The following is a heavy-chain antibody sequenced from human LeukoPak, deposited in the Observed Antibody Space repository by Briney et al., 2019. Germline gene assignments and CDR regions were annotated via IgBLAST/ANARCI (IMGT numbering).Heavy chain of an antibody. CDR1: GFTFSSYG. V-gene: IGHV3-33*01. CDR2: IWYDGSNK. Sequence: GGSLRLSCEASGFTFSSYGMHWVRQAPGKGLEWVAVIWYDGSNKYYADSVKGRFTISRDNAKNALYLQMNSLRAEDTAVYYCARRYFDYWGQGTLVTVSS. CDR3: ARRYFDY. J-gene: IGHJ4*02.